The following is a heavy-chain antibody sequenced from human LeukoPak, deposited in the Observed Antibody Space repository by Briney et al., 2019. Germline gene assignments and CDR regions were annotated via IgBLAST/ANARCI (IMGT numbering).Heavy chain of an antibody. D-gene: IGHD3-16*01. J-gene: IGHJ4*02. Sequence: PSETLSLTCTVSGVSISSGTYYWTWIRQPAGKGLEWIGRIYNSGSTSYNPSIKSRVTLSMDPSRNQFYLKLSSVTAADTAVYYCARCRDDDVWGSYPTCFDFWGQGTLVTVSS. CDR2: IYNSGST. CDR1: GVSISSGTYY. V-gene: IGHV4-61*02. CDR3: ARCRDDDVWGSYPTCFDF.